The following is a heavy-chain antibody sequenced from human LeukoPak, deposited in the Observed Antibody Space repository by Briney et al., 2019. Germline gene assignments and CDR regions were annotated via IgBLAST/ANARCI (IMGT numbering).Heavy chain of an antibody. Sequence: ASVKVSCKASGFTFTGYDINWVRQASGQGLEWMGWMNPNNGNTGYAQKFQGRVTMTRDTSISTAYMELRGLRSEDTAVYYYVRDGEGVAISVNYWFDPWGQGTLVTVSS. D-gene: IGHD3-10*01. J-gene: IGHJ5*02. V-gene: IGHV1-8*01. CDR1: GFTFTGYD. CDR3: VRDGEGVAISVNYWFDP. CDR2: MNPNNGNT.